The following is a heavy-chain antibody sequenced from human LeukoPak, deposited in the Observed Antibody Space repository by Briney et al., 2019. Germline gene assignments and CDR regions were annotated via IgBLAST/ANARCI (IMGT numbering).Heavy chain of an antibody. J-gene: IGHJ6*04. CDR1: GGSISSGAYY. CDR3: ARQALTTSYYYAMDV. D-gene: IGHD4-11*01. Sequence: SETLSLTCTVSGGSISSGAYYWSWIRQHPGKGLEWIGYIYYTGSTYYNPSLKSRLTISVDTSKNQFSLKLSSVTAADTAVYYCARQALTTSYYYAMDVWGKGTTVTVSS. V-gene: IGHV4-30-4*02. CDR2: IYYTGST.